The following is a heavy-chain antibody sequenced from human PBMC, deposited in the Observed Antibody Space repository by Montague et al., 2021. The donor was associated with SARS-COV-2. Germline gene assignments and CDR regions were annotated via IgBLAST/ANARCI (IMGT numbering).Heavy chain of an antibody. CDR1: GGSLSGYY. J-gene: IGHJ5*02. CDR3: ARGADYDFWSGYLRYKWFDP. CDR2: INPSGNT. Sequence: SETLSLTCAVYGGSLSGYYWTWIRQTPGKGLEWIGEINPSGNTNXNPSLKSRLTISVDTSKKQFSLNLSSVTTADTAVYYCARGADYDFWSGYLRYKWFDPWGLGTPVTVSS. D-gene: IGHD3/OR15-3a*01. V-gene: IGHV4-34*01.